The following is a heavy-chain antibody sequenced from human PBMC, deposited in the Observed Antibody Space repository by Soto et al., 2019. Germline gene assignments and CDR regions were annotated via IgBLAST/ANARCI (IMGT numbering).Heavy chain of an antibody. D-gene: IGHD3-10*01. J-gene: IGHJ5*02. V-gene: IGHV1-2*04. CDR3: ARESITMVRGVINSNWFDP. CDR2: INPNSGGT. Sequence: ASVKVSCKASGYTFTGYYMHWVRQAPGQGLEWMGWINPNSGGTNYAQKFQGWVTMTRDTSISTAYMELSRLRSDDTAVCYCARESITMVRGVINSNWFDPWGQGTLVTVSS. CDR1: GYTFTGYY.